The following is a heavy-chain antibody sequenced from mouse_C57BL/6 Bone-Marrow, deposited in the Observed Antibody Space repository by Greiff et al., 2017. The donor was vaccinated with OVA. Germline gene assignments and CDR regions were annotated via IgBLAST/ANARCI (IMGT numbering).Heavy chain of an antibody. CDR1: GFTFSDYY. CDR3: ARPNWYAMDY. D-gene: IGHD4-1*01. CDR2: ISNGGGST. Sequence: EVQGVESGGGLVQPGGSLKLSCAASGFTFSDYYMYWVRQTPEKRLEWVAYISNGGGSTYYPDTVKGRFTISRDNAKNTLYLQMSRLKSEDTAMYYCARPNWYAMDYWGQGTSVTVSS. V-gene: IGHV5-12*01. J-gene: IGHJ4*01.